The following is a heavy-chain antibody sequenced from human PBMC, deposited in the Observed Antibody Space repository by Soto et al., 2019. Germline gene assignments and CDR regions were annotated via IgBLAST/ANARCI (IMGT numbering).Heavy chain of an antibody. CDR1: GFTFNFYG. D-gene: IGHD5-18*01. CDR3: AKERRYSFDALDL. Sequence: GGSLRLSCDASGFTFNFYGMHWVRQAPGKGLEWVAVISYDGSEKYYEDSVRGRFTISRDNTKNTVWLQMNSLRGEDTAVYYCAKERRYSFDALDLWGQGTLVTVSS. V-gene: IGHV3-30*18. CDR2: ISYDGSEK. J-gene: IGHJ3*01.